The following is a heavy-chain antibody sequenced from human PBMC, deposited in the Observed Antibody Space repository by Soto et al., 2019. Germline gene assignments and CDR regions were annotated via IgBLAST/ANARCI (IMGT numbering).Heavy chain of an antibody. CDR2: IWYDGSNK. J-gene: IGHJ6*02. V-gene: IGHV3-33*01. CDR1: GFTFSSYG. CDR3: ARHPLDFWSGYRRFYGMDV. Sequence: GGSLRLSCAASGFTFSSYGMHWVRQAPGKGLEWVAVIWYDGSNKYYADSVKGRLTISRDNSKKTLYLQMNSLGAEDTAVYYCARHPLDFWSGYRRFYGMDVWGQGTTVTVSS. D-gene: IGHD3-3*01.